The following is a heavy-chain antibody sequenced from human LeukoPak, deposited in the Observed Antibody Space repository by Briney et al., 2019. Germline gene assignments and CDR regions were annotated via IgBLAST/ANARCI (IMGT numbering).Heavy chain of an antibody. D-gene: IGHD5-24*01. CDR1: GFTFSSYS. V-gene: IGHV3-48*01. J-gene: IGHJ4*02. Sequence: HAGGSLRLSCAASGFTFSSYSMNWVRQAPGKGLEGVSYISSSSSTIYYADSVKGRFTISRDNAKNSLYLQMNSLRAEDTAVYYCATDKPARWLQLIARFFWAFDYWGQGTLVTVSS. CDR3: ATDKPARWLQLIARFFWAFDY. CDR2: ISSSSSTI.